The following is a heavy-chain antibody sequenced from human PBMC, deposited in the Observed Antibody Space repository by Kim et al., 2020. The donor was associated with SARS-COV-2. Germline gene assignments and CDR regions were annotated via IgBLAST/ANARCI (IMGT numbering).Heavy chain of an antibody. D-gene: IGHD3-10*01. J-gene: IGHJ4*02. CDR3: AKGSKDYYGSGNYYDY. V-gene: IGHV3-23*01. Sequence: GGSLRLSCAASGFTFSNYAMSWVRQAPGKGLEWVSSIRDSGGSTYYVDSVKGRFTISRDNSESTLYLQMNSLRAEDTARYYCAKGSKDYYGSGNYYDYWGQGTLVTVSS. CDR2: IRDSGGST. CDR1: GFTFSNYA.